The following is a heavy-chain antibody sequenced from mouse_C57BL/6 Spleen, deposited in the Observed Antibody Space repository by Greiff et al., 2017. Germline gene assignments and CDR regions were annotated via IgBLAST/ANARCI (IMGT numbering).Heavy chain of an antibody. CDR3: SSYYYGSSDY. CDR1: GFTFSDYG. Sequence: EVKLVESGGGLVKPGGSLKLSCAASGFTFSDYGMHWVRQAPEKGLEWVAYISSGSSTIYYADTVKGRFTISRDNAKNTLFLQMTSLRSEDTAMYYCSSYYYGSSDYWGQGTTLTVSS. V-gene: IGHV5-17*01. D-gene: IGHD1-1*01. CDR2: ISSGSSTI. J-gene: IGHJ2*01.